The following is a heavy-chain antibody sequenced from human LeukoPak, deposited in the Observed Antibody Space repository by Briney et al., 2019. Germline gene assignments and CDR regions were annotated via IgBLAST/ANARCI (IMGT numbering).Heavy chain of an antibody. V-gene: IGHV4-31*03. J-gene: IGHJ4*02. CDR2: IYYSGST. D-gene: IGHD3-22*01. CDR1: GGSISSGGYY. Sequence: PSETLSLTCTVSGGSISSGGYYWSWIRQHPGKGLEWIGYIYYSGSTYYNPSLKSRVTISVDTSKNQFSLKLSSVTAADTAVYYCAITRPSHYYDSSGYHIWGQGTLVTVSS. CDR3: AITRPSHYYDSSGYHI.